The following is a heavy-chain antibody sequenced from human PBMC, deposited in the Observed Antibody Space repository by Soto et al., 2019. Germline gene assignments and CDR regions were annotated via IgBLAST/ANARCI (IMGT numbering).Heavy chain of an antibody. V-gene: IGHV4-4*02. CDR1: GGSFTSNNW. CDR2: IYRTGST. CDR3: ASRDPGTSVDY. J-gene: IGHJ4*02. Sequence: SETLSLTCAVSGGSFTSNNWWTWVRQPPGQGLEWIGEIYRTGSTNYNPSLKSRVTISLDKSENQLSLKVTSLTAADTAVYYCASRDPGTSVDYWGQGTLVTVSS. D-gene: IGHD1-7*01.